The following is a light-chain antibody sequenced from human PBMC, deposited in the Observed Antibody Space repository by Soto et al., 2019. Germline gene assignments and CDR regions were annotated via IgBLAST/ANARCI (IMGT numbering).Light chain of an antibody. V-gene: IGKV3-15*01. CDR1: QSVSNN. CDR2: HSS. Sequence: EIVMTQSPATLSVSPGERAILSCRASQSVSNNLAWYQQKPGQAPSLLIYHSSTRASGIPARFSGSWSGTDFTLTISSLQSEDFAVYYCQQYNEWPLTFGGGTKVEIK. J-gene: IGKJ4*01. CDR3: QQYNEWPLT.